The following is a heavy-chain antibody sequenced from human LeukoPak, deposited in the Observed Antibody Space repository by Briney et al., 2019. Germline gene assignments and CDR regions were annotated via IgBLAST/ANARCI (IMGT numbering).Heavy chain of an antibody. CDR1: GLTFSSYS. CDR3: ARDQIAAAGTPFDY. J-gene: IGHJ4*02. D-gene: IGHD6-13*01. Sequence: GGSLRLSCAASGLTFSSYSMNWVRQAPGKGLEWVSSISSSSSYIYYADSVKGRFTISRDNAKNSLYLQMNSLRAEDTAVYYCARDQIAAAGTPFDYWGQGTLVTVSS. V-gene: IGHV3-21*01. CDR2: ISSSSSYI.